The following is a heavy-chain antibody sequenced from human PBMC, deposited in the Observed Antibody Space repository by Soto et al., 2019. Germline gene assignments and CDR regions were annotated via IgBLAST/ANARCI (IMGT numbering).Heavy chain of an antibody. D-gene: IGHD6-13*01. CDR1: GFTFSSYA. CDR3: AKERPRAAAGRGSYFDY. J-gene: IGHJ4*02. Sequence: GSLRLSCAASGFTFSSYAMSWVRQAPGKGLEWVSAISGSGGSTYYADSVKGRFTISRDNSKNTLYLQMNSLRAEDTAVYYCAKERPRAAAGRGSYFDYWGQGTLVTVSS. V-gene: IGHV3-23*01. CDR2: ISGSGGST.